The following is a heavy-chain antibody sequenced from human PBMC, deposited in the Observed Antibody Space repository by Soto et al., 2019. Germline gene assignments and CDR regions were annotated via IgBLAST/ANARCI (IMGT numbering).Heavy chain of an antibody. D-gene: IGHD4-17*01. CDR3: ARTTVVTQDAFDI. V-gene: IGHV4-38-2*01. CDR2: IYHSGST. Sequence: PSETLSLTCAVSGYSISSGYYWGWIRQPPGKGLEWIGSIYHSGSTYYNPSLKSRVTISVDTSKNQFSLKLSSVTAADTAVYYCARTTVVTQDAFDIWGQGTMVTVS. CDR1: GYSISSGYY. J-gene: IGHJ3*02.